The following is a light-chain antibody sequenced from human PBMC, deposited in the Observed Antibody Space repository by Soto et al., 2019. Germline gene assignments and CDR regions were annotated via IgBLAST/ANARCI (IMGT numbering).Light chain of an antibody. Sequence: QSVLAQPASVSGSPGQSITISCTGTSSDVGGYDFVSWYQQHPGKAPKLMISDVSNRPSGGSNRFSGSKSGNTASLTISGLQAEDEADYYCSSYTSSKTYVFGTGTSHRP. CDR2: DVS. CDR3: SSYTSSKTYV. CDR1: SSDVGGYDF. J-gene: IGLJ1*01. V-gene: IGLV2-14*01.